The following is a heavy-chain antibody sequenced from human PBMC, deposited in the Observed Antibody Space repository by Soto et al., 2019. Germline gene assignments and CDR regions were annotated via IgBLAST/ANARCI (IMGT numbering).Heavy chain of an antibody. CDR3: ARVRYSSRLIDY. Sequence: ASVKVSCKVSGYTFTSYAMHWVRQAPGQRLEWMGWINAGNGNTKYSQKFQGRVTITRDTSASTAYMELSSLRSEDTAVYYCARVRYSSRLIDYWGQGTLVTVSS. CDR2: INAGNGNT. CDR1: GYTFTSYA. D-gene: IGHD6-19*01. J-gene: IGHJ4*02. V-gene: IGHV1-3*01.